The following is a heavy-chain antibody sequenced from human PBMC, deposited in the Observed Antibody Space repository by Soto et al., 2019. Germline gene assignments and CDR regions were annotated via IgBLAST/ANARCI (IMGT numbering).Heavy chain of an antibody. CDR2: NSGSGGST. V-gene: IGHV3-23*01. CDR1: GFTFSSYA. Sequence: GGSLRLSCAASGFTFSSYAMIWVRQAPGKGLEWVSTNSGSGGSTYYADSVKGRFTISRDNSKNTLYLQMNSLRAEDTAVYYCAKGGLYYGMDVWGQGTTVTVSS. J-gene: IGHJ6*02. CDR3: AKGGLYYGMDV.